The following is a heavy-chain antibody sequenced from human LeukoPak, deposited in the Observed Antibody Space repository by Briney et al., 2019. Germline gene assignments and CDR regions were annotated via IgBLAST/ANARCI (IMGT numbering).Heavy chain of an antibody. J-gene: IGHJ6*02. CDR1: GFTFSSYS. Sequence: GGSLRLSCAASGFTFSSYSMNWVRQAPGKGLEWVSSISSSSSYIYYADSVKGRFTISRDNAKNSLYLQMNNLRAEDTAVYYCASLLGYCSSTSCYYYYGMDVWGQGTTVTVSS. V-gene: IGHV3-21*01. CDR3: ASLLGYCSSTSCYYYYGMDV. D-gene: IGHD2-2*01. CDR2: ISSSSSYI.